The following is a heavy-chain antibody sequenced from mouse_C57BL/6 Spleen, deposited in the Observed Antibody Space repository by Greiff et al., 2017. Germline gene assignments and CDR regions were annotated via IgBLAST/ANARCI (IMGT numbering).Heavy chain of an antibody. CDR1: GYTFTSYW. V-gene: IGHV1-69*01. Sequence: QVQLQQPGAELVMPGASVKLSCKASGYTFTSYWMHWVKQRPGQGLEWIGELDPSDSYTNYNQKFKGKSTLTVDKSSSTAYMQLSSLTSEDSAVYYCARWDGYGYYAMDYWGQGTSVTVSS. D-gene: IGHD2-2*01. J-gene: IGHJ4*01. CDR2: LDPSDSYT. CDR3: ARWDGYGYYAMDY.